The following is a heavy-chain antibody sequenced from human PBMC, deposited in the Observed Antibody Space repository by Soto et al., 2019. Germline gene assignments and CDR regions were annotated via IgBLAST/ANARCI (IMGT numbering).Heavy chain of an antibody. Sequence: QVQLVQSGAEVKKPGASVKVSCKASGYTFTSYGISWVRQAPGQGLEWMGWISAYNGNTNYAQKLQGRVTMTTDTSTRTAYMELRRLRSDDTAVYYCARDRAVGEHRWSWFDPWGQGTLVTVSS. CDR3: ARDRAVGEHRWSWFDP. V-gene: IGHV1-18*04. CDR2: ISAYNGNT. CDR1: GYTFTSYG. D-gene: IGHD1-26*01. J-gene: IGHJ5*02.